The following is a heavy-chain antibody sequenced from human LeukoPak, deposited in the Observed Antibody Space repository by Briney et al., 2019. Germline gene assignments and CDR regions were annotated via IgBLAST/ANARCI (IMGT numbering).Heavy chain of an antibody. CDR1: GYTFTGYY. D-gene: IGHD2-8*01. Sequence: ASVKVSCKASGYTFTGYYMHWVRQAPGQGLEWMGWVNPRSGDAGYLQKFQGRLTITRDSSIDTAYMDLSGLNSEDTAVYYCARGVPLGYCTYGVCYPPYYFDYWGQGTLVTASS. CDR3: ARGVPLGYCTYGVCYPPYYFDY. V-gene: IGHV1-8*03. CDR2: VNPRSGDA. J-gene: IGHJ4*02.